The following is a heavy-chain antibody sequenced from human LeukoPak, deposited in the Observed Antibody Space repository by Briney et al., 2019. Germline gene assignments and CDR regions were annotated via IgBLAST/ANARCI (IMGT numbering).Heavy chain of an antibody. CDR1: GGSFSGYY. J-gene: IGHJ4*02. CDR2: FSHRGGS. CDR3: ARAQDFSDSSGPNYLDF. D-gene: IGHD3-22*01. V-gene: IGHV4-34*01. Sequence: SETLSLTCAVYGGSFSGYYWSWIRQPPGKGLEWIGSFSHRGGSYHNPSLKSRVTISVDTSKNQFSLKLLSVTAADTAVYYCARAQDFSDSSGPNYLDFWGQGILVTVSS.